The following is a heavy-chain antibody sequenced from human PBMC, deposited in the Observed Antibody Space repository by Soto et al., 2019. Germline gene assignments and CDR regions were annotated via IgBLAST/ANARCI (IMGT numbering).Heavy chain of an antibody. D-gene: IGHD2-15*01. J-gene: IGHJ2*01. CDR2: ISSSSSTI. CDR3: ATGGCSGGSCYTDYWYFDL. CDR1: GFTFSSYS. Sequence: EVQLVESGGGLVQPGESLRLSCAASGFTFSSYSMNWVRQAPGKGLEWVSYISSSSSTIYYADSVKGRFTISRDNAKNSLYLQMTSVRAEDKAVYYCATGGCSGGSCYTDYWYFDLWGRGTLVTVSS. V-gene: IGHV3-48*01.